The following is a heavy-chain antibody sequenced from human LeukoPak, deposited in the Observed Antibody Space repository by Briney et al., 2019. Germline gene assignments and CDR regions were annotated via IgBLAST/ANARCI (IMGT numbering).Heavy chain of an antibody. V-gene: IGHV4-59*01. CDR1: GGSISSYY. J-gene: IGHJ4*02. D-gene: IGHD6-19*01. CDR2: IYYSGST. Sequence: SETLSLTCTVSGGSISSYYWSWIRQPPGKGLEWIGYIYYSGSTNYNPSLKSRVTISVDTSKNQFSLKLSSVTAADTAVYYCARVRYSSGWHVVFDYWGQGTLVTVSS. CDR3: ARVRYSSGWHVVFDY.